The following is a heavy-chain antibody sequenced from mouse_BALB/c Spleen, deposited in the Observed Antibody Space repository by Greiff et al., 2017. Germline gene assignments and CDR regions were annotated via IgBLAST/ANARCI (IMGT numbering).Heavy chain of an antibody. Sequence: QVQLQQSGAELAKPGASVKMSCKASGYTFTSYWMHWVKQRPGQGLEWIGYINPSTGYTEYNQKFKDKSTLTADKSSSTAYMQLSSLTSEDSAVYYCARDYGSSYVCYFDYWGQGTTLTVSS. D-gene: IGHD1-1*01. J-gene: IGHJ2*01. CDR1: GYTFTSYW. V-gene: IGHV1-7*01. CDR2: INPSTGYT. CDR3: ARDYGSSYVCYFDY.